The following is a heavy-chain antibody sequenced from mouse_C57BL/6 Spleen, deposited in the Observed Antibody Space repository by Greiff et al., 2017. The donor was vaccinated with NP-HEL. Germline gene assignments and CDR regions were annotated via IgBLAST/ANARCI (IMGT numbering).Heavy chain of an antibody. V-gene: IGHV1-53*01. CDR3: ARGGYAMDY. J-gene: IGHJ4*01. Sequence: QVQLQQPGTELVKPGASVKLSCKASGYTFTSYWMHWVKQRPGQGLEWIGNFHPYNDDTKYNEKFKGKATLTVEKSSSTVYLELSRLTSDDSAVYYCARGGYAMDYWGQGTSVTVSS. CDR2: FHPYNDDT. CDR1: GYTFTSYW.